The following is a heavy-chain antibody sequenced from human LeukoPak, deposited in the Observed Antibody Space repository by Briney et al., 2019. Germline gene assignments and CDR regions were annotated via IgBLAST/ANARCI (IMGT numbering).Heavy chain of an antibody. V-gene: IGHV4-38-2*01. Sequence: PSETLSLTCALSGYSISSGYYWGWIRQPPGKGLEWIGSIHHSGNTHNNSSLKSRVTMSVDTSKNQFSLRLSSVTATDTAVYYCARYGSGFDDSWGQGTLVTVSS. CDR3: ARYGSGFDDS. CDR2: IHHSGNT. J-gene: IGHJ4*02. CDR1: GYSISSGYY. D-gene: IGHD3-10*01.